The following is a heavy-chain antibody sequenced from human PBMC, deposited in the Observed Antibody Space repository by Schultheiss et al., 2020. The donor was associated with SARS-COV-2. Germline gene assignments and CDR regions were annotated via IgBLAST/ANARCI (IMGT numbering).Heavy chain of an antibody. CDR2: IIPIFGTA. J-gene: IGHJ5*02. CDR3: ARQLGMITFGGANWFDP. CDR1: GGTFSSYA. Sequence: SVKVSCKASGGTFSSYAISWVRQAPGQGLEWMGGIIPIFGTANYAQKFQGRVTITADKSTSTAYMELSSLRSEDTAVYYCARQLGMITFGGANWFDPWGQGTLVTVSS. D-gene: IGHD3-16*01. V-gene: IGHV1-69*06.